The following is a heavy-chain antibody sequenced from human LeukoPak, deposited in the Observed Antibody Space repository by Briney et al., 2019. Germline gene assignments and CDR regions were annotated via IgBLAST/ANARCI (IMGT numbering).Heavy chain of an antibody. Sequence: SETLSLTCTVSGGSISSYYWSWIRQPPGKGLEWIGFVRYSGNTNYNPSLKSRVTMSVDTSKSQVSLKLTSVTAADTAVYYCASLGRQQLVHGSLDYWGQGTLVTVSS. CDR1: GGSISSYY. CDR3: ASLGRQQLVHGSLDY. CDR2: VRYSGNT. D-gene: IGHD6-13*01. V-gene: IGHV4-59*08. J-gene: IGHJ4*02.